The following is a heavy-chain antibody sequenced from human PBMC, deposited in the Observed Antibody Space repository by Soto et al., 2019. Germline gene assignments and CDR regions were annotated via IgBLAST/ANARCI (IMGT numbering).Heavy chain of an antibody. CDR2: INHRGGT. CDR1: GGSVTGCY. Sequence: AETLSLTCGVYGGSVTGCYWGWIRLPPGKGLGWIGEINHRGGTMYNRSLTSRVSRSVDTSKNQFALLLSSVRAADKSGYYSEAXRAPQPRFLGGGSTHVRFYFDSWAEGILVTVS. D-gene: IGHD3-3*01. CDR3: EAXRAPQPRFLGGGSTHVRFYFDS. V-gene: IGHV4-34*01. J-gene: IGHJ4*02.